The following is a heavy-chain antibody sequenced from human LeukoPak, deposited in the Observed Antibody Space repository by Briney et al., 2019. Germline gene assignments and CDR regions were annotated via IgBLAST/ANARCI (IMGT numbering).Heavy chain of an antibody. J-gene: IGHJ4*02. CDR2: IKQDGSEK. CDR1: GFTFSSYW. V-gene: IGHV3-7*01. Sequence: PGGSLRLSCAASGFTFSSYWMSWVRQAPGKGLEWVANIKQDGSEKYYVDSVKGRFTISRDNAKNSLYLQMNSLRAEDTAVYYCARGYISVRIAVAGTTYWGQGTLVTVSS. D-gene: IGHD6-19*01. CDR3: ARGYISVRIAVAGTTY.